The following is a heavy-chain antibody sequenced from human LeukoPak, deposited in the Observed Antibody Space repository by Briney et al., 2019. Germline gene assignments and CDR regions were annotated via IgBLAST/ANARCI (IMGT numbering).Heavy chain of an antibody. CDR1: GFTVSSNY. V-gene: IGHV3-53*01. J-gene: IGHJ6*02. CDR3: AREQLGLGGMDV. D-gene: IGHD6-6*01. Sequence: GGSLRLSCAASGFTVSSNYMRWVRQARGKGVERVSVIYSGGSTYYADSVKGRFTISRDNSKNTLYLQMNSLRAEDTAVYYCAREQLGLGGMDVWGQGTTVTVSS. CDR2: IYSGGST.